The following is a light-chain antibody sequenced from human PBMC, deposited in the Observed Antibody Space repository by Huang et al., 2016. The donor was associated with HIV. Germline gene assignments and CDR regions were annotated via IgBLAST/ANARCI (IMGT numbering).Light chain of an antibody. CDR2: GAS. J-gene: IGKJ2*01. CDR3: QQSHTTPHT. V-gene: IGKV1-39*01. Sequence: DIQMTQSPSSLSASVGDRVTITCRTSDNFVNSLNWYQQKSGAAPVLLIYGASNLQTGVSSRFSGGGSGTHFTLTITNLRPEDFATYYCQQSHTTPHTFGQGTRLE. CDR1: DNFVNS.